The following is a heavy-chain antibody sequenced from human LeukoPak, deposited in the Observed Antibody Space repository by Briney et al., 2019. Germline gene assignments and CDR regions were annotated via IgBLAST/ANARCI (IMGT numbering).Heavy chain of an antibody. CDR3: ARGAPQDYDFWSGYKDWFDP. D-gene: IGHD3-3*01. CDR2: IIPILGIA. J-gene: IGHJ5*02. Sequence: SVKVSCKASGGTFSSYAISWVRQAPGQGLEWMGRIIPILGIANYAQKFQGRVTMTRDTSISTAYMELSRLRSDDTAVYYCARGAPQDYDFWSGYKDWFDPWGQGTLVTVSS. CDR1: GGTFSSYA. V-gene: IGHV1-69*04.